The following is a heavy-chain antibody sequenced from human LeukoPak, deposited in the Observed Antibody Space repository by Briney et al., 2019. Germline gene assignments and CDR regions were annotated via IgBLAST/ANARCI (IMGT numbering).Heavy chain of an antibody. Sequence: ASVKVSCKASGYTFTGYYMHWVRQAPGQGLEWMGWINPNSGGTNYAQKFQGRVTMTRDTSISTAYMELSRLRSDDTAVYYCARDRLFIGNRSCWFDPWGQGTLVTVSS. V-gene: IGHV1-2*02. CDR3: ARDRLFIGNRSCWFDP. CDR2: INPNSGGT. CDR1: GYTFTGYY. J-gene: IGHJ5*02. D-gene: IGHD4-23*01.